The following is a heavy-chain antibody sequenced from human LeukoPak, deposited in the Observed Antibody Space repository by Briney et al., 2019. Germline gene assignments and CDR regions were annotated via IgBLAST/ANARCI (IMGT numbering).Heavy chain of an antibody. D-gene: IGHD4-11*01. V-gene: IGHV3-23*01. Sequence: GGSLTLSCPASGFTFSSYAMSWVRQPPGKGLEWVSGISDSGSSTYYADSVKGRFTISGDNSKNTPYRQMNSLRAEDTAVYYCAKVNPGYSNYIFLPNWFDPWGQGTLVTVSS. CDR2: ISDSGSST. CDR3: AKVNPGYSNYIFLPNWFDP. J-gene: IGHJ5*02. CDR1: GFTFSSYA.